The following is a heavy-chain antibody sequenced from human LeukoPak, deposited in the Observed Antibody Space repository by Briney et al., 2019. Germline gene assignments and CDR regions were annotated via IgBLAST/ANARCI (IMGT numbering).Heavy chain of an antibody. V-gene: IGHV5-51*01. J-gene: IGHJ4*02. CDR1: GYSFTSYW. CDR2: IYPGDSDT. CDR3: ARHMGFGELLSYYFDY. Sequence: GESLKISCKGSGYSFTSYWIGWVRQMPGKGLEWMGIIYPGDSDTRYSPSFQGQVTISADKSISTAYLQWSSLKASDTAMYYCARHMGFGELLSYYFDYWGQGTLVTVSS. D-gene: IGHD3-10*01.